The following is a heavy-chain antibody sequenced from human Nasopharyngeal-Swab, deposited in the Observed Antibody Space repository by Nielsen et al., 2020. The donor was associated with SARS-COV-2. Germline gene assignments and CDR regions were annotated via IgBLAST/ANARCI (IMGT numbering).Heavy chain of an antibody. D-gene: IGHD3-10*01. Sequence: VRQAPGKGLEWVGRIKSKTDGGTTDYAAPVKGRFTISRDDSKNTLYLQMNSLKTEDTAVYYCTTDLMVRGVFPLLYYYYGVDVWGQGTTVTVSS. CDR2: IKSKTDGGTT. J-gene: IGHJ6*02. V-gene: IGHV3-15*01. CDR3: TTDLMVRGVFPLLYYYYGVDV.